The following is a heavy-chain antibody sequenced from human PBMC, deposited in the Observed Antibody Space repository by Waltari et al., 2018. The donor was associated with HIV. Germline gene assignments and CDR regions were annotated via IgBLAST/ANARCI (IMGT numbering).Heavy chain of an antibody. CDR2: ISYYGDNK. V-gene: IGHV3-30*18. Sequence: QVQLVASGGGVVQPGRSLRLPCAASRFTFSRYAIHWVRQAPGKGLGWVAVISYYGDNKYYADSVKGRFTISRDNSKNTLYLQMNSLRAEDTAVYYCAKGASGWSPGYWGQGTLVTVSS. J-gene: IGHJ4*02. CDR3: AKGASGWSPGY. D-gene: IGHD6-19*01. CDR1: RFTFSRYA.